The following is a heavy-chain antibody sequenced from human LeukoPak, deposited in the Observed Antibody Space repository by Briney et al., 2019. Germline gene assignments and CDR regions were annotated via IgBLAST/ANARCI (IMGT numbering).Heavy chain of an antibody. V-gene: IGHV3-30*04. J-gene: IGHJ4*02. Sequence: GGSLRLFCAASGFTFSSYTMHWVRQTPGKGLEWVAVISYDGSNKYYADSVKGRFTISRDNSKNTLYLQMNSLRAEDTAMYYCARGSGYKYDFTGRERTKSRLDYWGQGTLVAVSS. CDR2: ISYDGSNK. CDR3: ARGSGYKYDFTGRERTKSRLDY. CDR1: GFTFSSYT. D-gene: IGHD3/OR15-3a*01.